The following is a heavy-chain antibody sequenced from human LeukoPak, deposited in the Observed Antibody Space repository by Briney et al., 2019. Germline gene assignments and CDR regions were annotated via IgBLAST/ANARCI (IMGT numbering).Heavy chain of an antibody. J-gene: IGHJ4*02. D-gene: IGHD6-19*01. Sequence: PGGSLRLSCAASGLTFSSYGMHWVRQAPGKGLEWVAVISYDGSNKYYADSVKGRFTISRDNSKNTLYLQMNSLRAEDTAVYYCARVVGIAVAVAFDYWGQGTLVTVSS. V-gene: IGHV3-30*03. CDR1: GLTFSSYG. CDR3: ARVVGIAVAVAFDY. CDR2: ISYDGSNK.